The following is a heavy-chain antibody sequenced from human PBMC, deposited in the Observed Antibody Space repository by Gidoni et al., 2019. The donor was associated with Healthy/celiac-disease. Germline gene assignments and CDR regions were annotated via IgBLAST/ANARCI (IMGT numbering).Heavy chain of an antibody. D-gene: IGHD4-17*01. J-gene: IGHJ3*02. CDR1: GFTFRSYA. CDR2: ISYDGSNK. Sequence: QVQLVESGGGVVQPGRSLRLSCAASGFTFRSYAMHWVRQAPGKGLEWVAVISYDGSNKYYADSVKGRFTISRDNSKNTLYLQMNSLRAEDTAVDYCARDFYGDSAIGAFDIWGQGTMVTVSS. V-gene: IGHV3-30-3*01. CDR3: ARDFYGDSAIGAFDI.